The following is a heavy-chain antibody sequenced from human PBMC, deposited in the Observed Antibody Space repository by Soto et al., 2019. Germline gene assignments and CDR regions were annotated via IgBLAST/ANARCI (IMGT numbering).Heavy chain of an antibody. CDR2: INHSGST. J-gene: IGHJ5*02. CDR1: GGSFSGYY. CDR3: ARGEVVVAATRLNRFDP. D-gene: IGHD2-15*01. Sequence: LTCAVYGGSFSGYYWSWIRQPPGKGLEWIGEINHSGSTNYNPSLKSRVTISVDTSKNQFSLKLSSVTAADTAVYYCARGEVVVAATRLNRFDPWGQGTLVTVSS. V-gene: IGHV4-34*01.